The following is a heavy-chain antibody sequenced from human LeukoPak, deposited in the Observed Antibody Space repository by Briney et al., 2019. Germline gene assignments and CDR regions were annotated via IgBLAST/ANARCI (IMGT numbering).Heavy chain of an antibody. CDR2: IYWDDDK. V-gene: IGHV2-5*02. D-gene: IGHD5-24*01. Sequence: SGPTLVNPTQTLTLTCTFSGFSLSSSGVGVGLVRQPPGKALEWLALIYWDDDKRYSPSLESRLTITKDTSKNQVVLTMTNMDLVDTATYYCAHRGEWLQSGDAFDVWGQGTVVTISS. J-gene: IGHJ3*01. CDR3: AHRGEWLQSGDAFDV. CDR1: GFSLSSSGVG.